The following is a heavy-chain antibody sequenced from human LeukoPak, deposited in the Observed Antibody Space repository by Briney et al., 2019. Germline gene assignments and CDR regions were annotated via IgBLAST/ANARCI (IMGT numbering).Heavy chain of an antibody. CDR1: GFTFSSYW. CDR3: ARDNKYQLNNWFDP. V-gene: IGHV3-74*01. D-gene: IGHD2-2*01. CDR2: INSDGSST. J-gene: IGHJ5*02. Sequence: GGSVSLSCAASGFTFSSYWMHWVRQAPGKGRVWVSGINSDGSSTNYADSVKGRFTISKDNAKNTLYLQMNSLRAEDTAVYYCARDNKYQLNNWFDPWGQGTLVTVSS.